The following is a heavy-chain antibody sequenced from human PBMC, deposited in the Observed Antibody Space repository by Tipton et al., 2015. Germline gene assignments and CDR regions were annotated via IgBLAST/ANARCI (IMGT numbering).Heavy chain of an antibody. J-gene: IGHJ4*02. CDR2: ISGSGSTI. CDR3: ARGRVLTNVFDY. Sequence: SLRLSCAASGFTFSDYYMSWIRQAPGKGLECISYISGSGSTIYYADSVKGRFTISRDNAKNSLYPQMNSLRADDTAVYYCARGRVLTNVFDYWGQGTLVTVSS. CDR1: GFTFSDYY. D-gene: IGHD3-3*01. V-gene: IGHV3-11*01.